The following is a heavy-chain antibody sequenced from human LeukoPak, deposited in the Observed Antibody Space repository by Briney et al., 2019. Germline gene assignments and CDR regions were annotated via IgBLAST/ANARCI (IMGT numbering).Heavy chain of an antibody. CDR2: IERGYST. CDR3: GRGGYDFDP. CDR1: GFSISVYY. Sequence: GGSLRLSCAPSGFSISVYYTTWVRHAPGEGLEWVSTIERGYSTLYAGSVQGKFTISRDNSKNTLYLQMSSLRVEDTAVYYCGRGGYDFDPWGRGTTVSVS. J-gene: IGHJ6*02. D-gene: IGHD3/OR15-3a*01. V-gene: IGHV3-66*01.